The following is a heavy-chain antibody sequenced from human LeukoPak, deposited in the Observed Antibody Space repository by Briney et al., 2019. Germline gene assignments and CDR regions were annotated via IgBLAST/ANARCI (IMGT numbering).Heavy chain of an antibody. J-gene: IGHJ6*03. CDR3: ARLAESGYYYYYYYMDV. V-gene: IGHV4-59*11. Sequence: SETLSLTCTVSGVSISSHYWSWIRQPPGKGLEWIGYIYYSGSTNYNPSLKSRVTISVDTSKNQFSLKLSSVTAADTAVYYCARLAESGYYYYYYYMDVWGKETTVTVSS. CDR2: IYYSGST. D-gene: IGHD3-22*01. CDR1: GVSISSHY.